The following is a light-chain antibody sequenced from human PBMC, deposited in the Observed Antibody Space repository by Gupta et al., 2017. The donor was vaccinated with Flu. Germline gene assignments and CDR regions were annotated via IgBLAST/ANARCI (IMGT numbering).Light chain of an antibody. CDR3: QQYNRA. Sequence: DIQMTQSPSTLSASVGDRVTITCRASQSISSWLAWYQQKPGKAPKLLIYKASSLESGVPSRFRGSGSGTEFTLTISSQQTDDFATYYCQQYNRAFGQGTKVEIK. CDR2: KAS. CDR1: QSISSW. J-gene: IGKJ1*01. V-gene: IGKV1-5*03.